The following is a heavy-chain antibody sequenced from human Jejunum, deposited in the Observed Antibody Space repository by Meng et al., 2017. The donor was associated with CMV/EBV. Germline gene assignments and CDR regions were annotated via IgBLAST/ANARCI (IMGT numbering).Heavy chain of an antibody. J-gene: IGHJ4*02. CDR2: IYYSGKT. CDR3: SRVGKDRSGGDCSFDH. V-gene: IGHV4-59*01. CDR1: GGSISGYY. Sequence: GGSISGYYWSWIRQPPGKGLEWLGYIYYSGKTPYNPSLESRVTISLDTSKNQFSLNLRSVTAADTAVYYCSRVGKDRSGGDCSFDHWGQGTLVTVSS. D-gene: IGHD2-21*01.